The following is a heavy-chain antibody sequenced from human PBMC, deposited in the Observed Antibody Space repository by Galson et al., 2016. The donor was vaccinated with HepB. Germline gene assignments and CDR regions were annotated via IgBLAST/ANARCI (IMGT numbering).Heavy chain of an antibody. V-gene: IGHV3-49*03. J-gene: IGHJ2*01. CDR2: IRGKAYGGTT. D-gene: IGHD3-10*01. Sequence: SLRLSCAASGFTFGDYTMSWFRQAPGKGLEWISFIRGKAYGGTTEYAAAVKDRFIISRDDSNSIAYLEINSLNAEDTALYYCSRHSMTMVRGVSPLTFDLWGRGTLVTVSS. CDR3: SRHSMTMVRGVSPLTFDL. CDR1: GFTFGDYT.